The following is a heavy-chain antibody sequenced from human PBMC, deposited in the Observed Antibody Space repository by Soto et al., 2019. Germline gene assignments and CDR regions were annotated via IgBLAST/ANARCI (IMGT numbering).Heavy chain of an antibody. V-gene: IGHV5-10-1*01. Sequence: GESLKLSCKGSGYSFTSYWISWVRQMPGKGLEWMGRIDPSDSYTNYSPSFQGHVTISADKSISTAYLQWSSLKASDTAMYYCATHANTYYYDSSALNAFDIWGQGTMVTVSS. CDR3: ATHANTYYYDSSALNAFDI. CDR1: GYSFTSYW. D-gene: IGHD3-22*01. J-gene: IGHJ3*02. CDR2: IDPSDSYT.